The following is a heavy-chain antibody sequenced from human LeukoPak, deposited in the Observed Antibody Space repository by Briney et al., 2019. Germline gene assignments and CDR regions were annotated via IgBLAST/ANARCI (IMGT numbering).Heavy chain of an antibody. J-gene: IGHJ4*02. CDR3: LQYDSGNI. V-gene: IGHV3-7*01. CDR1: GFTYGDYW. D-gene: IGHD3-10*01. CDR2: IKKDGSDK. Sequence: GGSLRLSCAASGFTYGDYWMSWVRQAPGKGLEWVANIKKDGSDKYYVDSVKGRFTVSRDNAKNSLYLQMNSLRAEDTAVYYCLQYDSGNIWGQGTLVAVSS.